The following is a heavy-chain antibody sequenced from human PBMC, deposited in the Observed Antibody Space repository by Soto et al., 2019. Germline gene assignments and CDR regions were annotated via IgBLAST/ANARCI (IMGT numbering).Heavy chain of an antibody. CDR1: GYTFTSYA. Sequence: ASVKVSCKASGYTFTSYAMHWVRQAPGQRLEWMGWINAGNGNTKYSQKFQGRVTITRDTSASTAYMELSSLRSEDTAVYYCATPLSSSSWEGYFQHWGQGTLVTVSS. CDR2: INAGNGNT. J-gene: IGHJ1*01. D-gene: IGHD6-13*01. V-gene: IGHV1-3*01. CDR3: ATPLSSSSWEGYFQH.